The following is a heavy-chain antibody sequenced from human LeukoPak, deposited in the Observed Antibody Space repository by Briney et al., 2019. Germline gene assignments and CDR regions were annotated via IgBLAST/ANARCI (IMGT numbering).Heavy chain of an antibody. Sequence: ASVTVSCQASGYNFLSHDINWVRQAAGQGPEWMGYMSPNSGKTRYAQKFQGRVSMTSDASITTAYMELSSLMSEDTAVYYCARVVGQWLEVHWGQGTQVTVSS. D-gene: IGHD6-19*01. J-gene: IGHJ4*02. CDR1: GYNFLSHD. V-gene: IGHV1-8*01. CDR3: ARVVGQWLEVH. CDR2: MSPNSGKT.